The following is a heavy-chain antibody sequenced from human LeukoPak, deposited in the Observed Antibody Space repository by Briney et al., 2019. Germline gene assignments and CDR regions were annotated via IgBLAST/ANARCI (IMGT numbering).Heavy chain of an antibody. D-gene: IGHD6-19*01. CDR2: NSAFNGNT. V-gene: IGHV1-18*01. J-gene: IGHJ4*02. CDR1: GYSFTAYG. Sequence: ASVKVSCKASGYSFTAYGISRVRQAPGQGLEWMGWNSAFNGNTNYAQNLQGRVTMTTDTSTSTAYMELRSLRSDDTAVYYCGRDQQQWLPTIADYWGQGTLVSVSS. CDR3: GRDQQQWLPTIADY.